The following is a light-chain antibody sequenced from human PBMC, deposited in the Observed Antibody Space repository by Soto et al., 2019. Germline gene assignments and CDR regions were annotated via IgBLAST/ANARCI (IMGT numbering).Light chain of an antibody. CDR2: DAS. CDR1: QSVSSY. J-gene: IGKJ3*01. Sequence: EIVLTQSPATLSLSPGERATLSCRASQSVSSYLAWYQQKPGQAPRLLIYDASNRATGIPARFSGSGSGTDFTLTISRLEPEDFAVYYCQHGKAFGPGTKVDIK. V-gene: IGKV3-11*01. CDR3: QHGKA.